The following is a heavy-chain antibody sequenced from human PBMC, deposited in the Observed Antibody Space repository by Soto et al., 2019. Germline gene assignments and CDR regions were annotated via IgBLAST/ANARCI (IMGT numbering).Heavy chain of an antibody. D-gene: IGHD2-21*01. CDR1: GFTFSSYG. CDR2: IWYDGSNK. J-gene: IGHJ6*02. Sequence: QVQLVESGGGVVQPGRSLRLSCAASGFTFSSYGMHWVRQAPGKGLEWVAVIWYDGSNKYYADSVKGRFTISRDNSKNTLYLQMNSLRAEDTAVYYCARDQTGPAGHIGVYGMGVWGQGTTVTVS. CDR3: ARDQTGPAGHIGVYGMGV. V-gene: IGHV3-33*01.